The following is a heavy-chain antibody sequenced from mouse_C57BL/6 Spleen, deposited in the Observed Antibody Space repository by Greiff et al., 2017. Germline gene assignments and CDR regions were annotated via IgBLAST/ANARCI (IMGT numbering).Heavy chain of an antibody. CDR2: ISSGSSTI. CDR1: GFTFSDYG. D-gene: IGHD1-1*01. J-gene: IGHJ4*01. V-gene: IGHV5-17*01. Sequence: EVKLVESGGGLVKPGGSLKLSCAASGFTFSDYGMHWVRQAPEKGLEWVAYISSGSSTIYYADTVKGRFTISRDNAKNTLFLQMTSLGSEDTAMYYCARPGTTVGAMDYWGQGTSVTVSS. CDR3: ARPGTTVGAMDY.